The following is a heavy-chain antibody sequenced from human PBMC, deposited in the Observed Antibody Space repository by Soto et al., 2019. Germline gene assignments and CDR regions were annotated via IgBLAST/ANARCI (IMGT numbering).Heavy chain of an antibody. V-gene: IGHV4-31*03. J-gene: IGHJ4*02. CDR2: IYYSGST. CDR3: ARGGLATIDY. D-gene: IGHD1-1*01. Sequence: SETLSLTCTVSGGSISSSSYYWGWIRQHPGKGLEWIGNIYYSGSTYYNPSLKSRVTISVDTSKNQFSLKLSSVTAADTAVYYCARGGLATIDYWGQGTLVTVSS. CDR1: GGSISSSSYY.